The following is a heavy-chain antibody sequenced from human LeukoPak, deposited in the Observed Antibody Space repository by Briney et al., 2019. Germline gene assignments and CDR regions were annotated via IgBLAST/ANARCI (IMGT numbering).Heavy chain of an antibody. V-gene: IGHV4-30-2*01. Sequence: PSQTLSLTCAVSGGSISSGGYSWSWIRQPPGKGLEWIGYIYHSGSTYYNPSLKSRVTISVDRSKNQFSLKLSSVTAAGTAVYYCARSDGSGYYSTPFDYWGQGTLVTVSS. D-gene: IGHD3-22*01. J-gene: IGHJ4*02. CDR2: IYHSGST. CDR1: GGSISSGGYS. CDR3: ARSDGSGYYSTPFDY.